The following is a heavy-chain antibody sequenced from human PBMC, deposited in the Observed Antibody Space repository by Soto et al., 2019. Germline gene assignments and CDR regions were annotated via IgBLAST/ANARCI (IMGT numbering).Heavy chain of an antibody. CDR1: GFSFSNYA. CDR2: ISYDGGNK. V-gene: IGHV3-30-3*01. Sequence: PGGSLRLSCAASGFSFSNYAMHWVRQAPGKGLEWAALISYDGGNKDYADSVKGRFTISRDSSKNTLYLQMNSLRAEDTAVYYCARALNYYYYYMDVWGKGTTVTVSS. J-gene: IGHJ6*03. CDR3: ARALNYYYYYMDV.